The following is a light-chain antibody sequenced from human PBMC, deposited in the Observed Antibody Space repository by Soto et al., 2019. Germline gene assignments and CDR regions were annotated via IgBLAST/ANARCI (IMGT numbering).Light chain of an antibody. Sequence: QPVLTQPPSVSGAPGQRVTISCTGSSSNIGAGYDVHWYQQLPGTAPKLLIYGNINRPSGVPDRFSGSKSGTSASLAITGLQAEDEAGYYCQSYDSSLSGSVFGGGTQLTVL. J-gene: IGLJ2*01. CDR3: QSYDSSLSGSV. CDR2: GNI. CDR1: SSNIGAGYD. V-gene: IGLV1-40*01.